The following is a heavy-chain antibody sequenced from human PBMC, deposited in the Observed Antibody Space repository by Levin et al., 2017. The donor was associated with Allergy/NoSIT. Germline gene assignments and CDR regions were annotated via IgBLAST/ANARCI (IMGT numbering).Heavy chain of an antibody. J-gene: IGHJ1*01. CDR2: ISYDGSNK. V-gene: IGHV3-30-3*01. D-gene: IGHD6-19*01. CDR1: GFTFSSYA. CDR3: ARDYRSGWYLAEYFQH. Sequence: GGSLRLSCAASGFTFSSYAMHWVRQAPGKGLEWVAVISYDGSNKYYADSVKGRFTISRDNSKNTLYLQMNSLRAEDTAVYYCARDYRSGWYLAEYFQHWGQGTLVTVSS.